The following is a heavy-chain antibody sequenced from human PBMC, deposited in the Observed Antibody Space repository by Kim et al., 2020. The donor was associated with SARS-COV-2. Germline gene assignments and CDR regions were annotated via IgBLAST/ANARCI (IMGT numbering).Heavy chain of an antibody. Sequence: GVSLRLSCTASGFTFGDYAMSWFRQAPGKGLEWVGFIRSKAYGGTTEYAASVKGRFTISRDDSKSIAYLQMNSLKTEDTAVYYCTRGDSSTSYYYYGMDVWGQGTTVTVSS. CDR3: TRGDSSTSYYYYGMDV. V-gene: IGHV3-49*03. CDR1: GFTFGDYA. D-gene: IGHD2-2*01. CDR2: IRSKAYGGTT. J-gene: IGHJ6*02.